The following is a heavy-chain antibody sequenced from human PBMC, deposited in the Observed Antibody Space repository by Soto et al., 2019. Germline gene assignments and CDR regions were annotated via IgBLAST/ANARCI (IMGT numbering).Heavy chain of an antibody. D-gene: IGHD3-3*01. J-gene: IGHJ4*02. CDR2: ISSSSSYI. CDR3: ARDPRPRLGIFGVVRSKGTASQD. CDR1: GFTFSSYS. V-gene: IGHV3-21*01. Sequence: EVQLVESGGGLVKPGGSLRLSCAASGFTFSSYSMNWVRQAPGKGLEWVSSISSSSSYIYYADSVKGRFTISRDNAKNSLYLQMNSLRAEDTAVYYCARDPRPRLGIFGVVRSKGTASQDWGQGTLVTVSS.